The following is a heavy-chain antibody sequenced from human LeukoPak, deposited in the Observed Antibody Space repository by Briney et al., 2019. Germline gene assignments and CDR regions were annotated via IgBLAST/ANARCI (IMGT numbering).Heavy chain of an antibody. CDR1: GDSISSDGHS. CDR3: VRGVGGEYFYFDR. J-gene: IGHJ4*02. CDR2: IYHSGAA. Sequence: KPSETLSLTCGVSGDSISSDGHSWSWIRQPPGKGLEWVGYIYHSGAANHNPSLKSRLALSVDTSNNQFSLRLRSVTAADTAVYYCVRGVGGEYFYFDRWGQGALVTVSA. V-gene: IGHV4-30-4*07. D-gene: IGHD1-26*01.